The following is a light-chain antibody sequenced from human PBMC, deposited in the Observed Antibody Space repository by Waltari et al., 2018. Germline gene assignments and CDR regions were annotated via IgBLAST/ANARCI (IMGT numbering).Light chain of an antibody. CDR3: QQYYNVPYS. Sequence: DIVMTQSPDSLAVSLGERATINCKSSQSILYYSNNRNYLTWFQQKPGQPPKLLIYWASTRESGVPDRFSGSGSATDFTLTISSLQAEDVAVYYCQQYYNVPYSFGQGTKVEI. CDR2: WAS. CDR1: QSILYYSNNRNY. V-gene: IGKV4-1*01. J-gene: IGKJ2*03.